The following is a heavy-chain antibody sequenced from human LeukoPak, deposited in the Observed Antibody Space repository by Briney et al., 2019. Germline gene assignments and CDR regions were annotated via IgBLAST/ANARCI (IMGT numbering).Heavy chain of an antibody. V-gene: IGHV3-11*05. CDR2: ISSSSSYT. J-gene: IGHJ3*02. CDR3: AREGSIAAAGVAFDI. CDR1: GFSFSDYY. D-gene: IGHD6-13*01. Sequence: GGSLRLSCAASGFSFSDYYMSWIREAPGKGLEWGSYISSSSSYTNYADSVKGRFTISTDNAKKSLYLQMNSLRAEDTAVYYCAREGSIAAAGVAFDIWGQGTMVTVSS.